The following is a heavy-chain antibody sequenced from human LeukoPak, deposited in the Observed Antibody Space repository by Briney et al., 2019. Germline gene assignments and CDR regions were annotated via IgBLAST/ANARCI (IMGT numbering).Heavy chain of an antibody. Sequence: ASVKVSCKASGYTFTSYGISWVRQAPGQRLEWMGWINAGNGNTKYSQKFQGRVTITRDTSASTAYMELSSLRSEDTAVYYCARDYSSSWYPHFDYWGQGTLVTVSS. CDR1: GYTFTSYG. D-gene: IGHD6-13*01. CDR3: ARDYSSSWYPHFDY. J-gene: IGHJ4*02. CDR2: INAGNGNT. V-gene: IGHV1-3*01.